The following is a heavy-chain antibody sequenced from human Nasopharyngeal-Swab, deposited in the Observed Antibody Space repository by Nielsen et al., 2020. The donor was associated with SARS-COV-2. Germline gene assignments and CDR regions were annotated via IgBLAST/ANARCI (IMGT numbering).Heavy chain of an antibody. J-gene: IGHJ3*02. CDR1: GFTFSSYT. Sequence: GESLKISCAASGFTFSSYTIHWVRQAPGKGLEWVAVISYDGSNKYYADSVKGRFTISRDNSKNTLYLQMNSLRAEDTAVYYCARAHSGSYFGAFDIWGQGTMVTVSS. CDR3: ARAHSGSYFGAFDI. D-gene: IGHD1-26*01. V-gene: IGHV3-30*04. CDR2: ISYDGSNK.